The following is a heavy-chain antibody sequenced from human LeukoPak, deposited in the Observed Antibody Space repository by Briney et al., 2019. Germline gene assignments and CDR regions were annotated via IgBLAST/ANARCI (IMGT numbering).Heavy chain of an antibody. CDR3: ARDGVAVAGRSMSYFDY. D-gene: IGHD6-19*01. V-gene: IGHV1-2*02. CDR2: INPNSGGT. Sequence: ASVKVSCKASGYTFTGYYMHWVRQAPGQGLEWMGWINPNSGGTNYAQKFQGRVTITRDTSISTAYMELSRLRSDDTAVYYCARDGVAVAGRSMSYFDYWGQGTLVTVSS. CDR1: GYTFTGYY. J-gene: IGHJ4*02.